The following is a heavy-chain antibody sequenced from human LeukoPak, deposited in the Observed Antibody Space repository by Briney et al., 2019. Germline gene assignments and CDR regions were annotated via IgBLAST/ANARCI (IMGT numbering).Heavy chain of an antibody. CDR2: IYSGGST. J-gene: IGHJ4*02. CDR1: GFTFSSYA. D-gene: IGHD3-10*01. V-gene: IGHV3-53*01. Sequence: GGSLRLSCAASGFTFSSYAMSWVRQAPGKGLEWVSVIYSGGSTYYADSVKGRFTISRDNSKNTLYLQMNSLRAEDTAVYYCASPLLWFGELAYWGQGTLVTVSS. CDR3: ASPLLWFGELAY.